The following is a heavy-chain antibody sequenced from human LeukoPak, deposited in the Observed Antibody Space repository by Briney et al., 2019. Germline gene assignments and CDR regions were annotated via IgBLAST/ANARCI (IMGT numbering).Heavy chain of an antibody. Sequence: ASVRVSCKASGYTFTDYYIHWVRQAPGQGLEWMGWINPNSGGTNYAQKFQGRVTITRDTSISTAYMELSRLRSDDTAVYYCARTIVALGRFDPWGQGTLVTVSS. CDR3: ARTIVALGRFDP. V-gene: IGHV1-2*02. CDR1: GYTFTDYY. D-gene: IGHD2-15*01. CDR2: INPNSGGT. J-gene: IGHJ5*02.